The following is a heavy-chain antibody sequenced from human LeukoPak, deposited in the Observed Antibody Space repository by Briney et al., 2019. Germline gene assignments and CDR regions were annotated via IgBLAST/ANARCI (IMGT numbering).Heavy chain of an antibody. CDR2: IYYSGST. CDR1: GGSISSGDYY. CDR3: GKSHNYYYDTNGYYTAFDI. Sequence: PSETLSLTCTVSGGSISSGDYYWSWIRQPPGKGLEWIGYIYYSGSTYYNPSLKSRVTISVDTSKNQFSLKLSSVTAADTAVYYCGKSHNYYYDTNGYYTAFDIWGQGTMVTVSS. D-gene: IGHD3-22*01. J-gene: IGHJ3*02. V-gene: IGHV4-30-4*08.